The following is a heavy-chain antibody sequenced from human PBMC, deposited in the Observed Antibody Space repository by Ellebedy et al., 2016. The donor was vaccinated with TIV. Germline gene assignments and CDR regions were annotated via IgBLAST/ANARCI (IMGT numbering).Heavy chain of an antibody. CDR2: IWYDGSNK. V-gene: IGHV3-33*01. CDR1: GFTFSSYG. CDR3: ARGSSGWYPHESVVGY. D-gene: IGHD6-19*01. J-gene: IGHJ4*02. Sequence: PGGSLRLSCAASGFTFSSYGFHWVRQAPGKGLVWVAVIWYDGSNKYYADSVKGRFTISRDNSKNTLYLQMNSLRAEDTAVYYCARGSSGWYPHESVVGYWGQGTLVTVSS.